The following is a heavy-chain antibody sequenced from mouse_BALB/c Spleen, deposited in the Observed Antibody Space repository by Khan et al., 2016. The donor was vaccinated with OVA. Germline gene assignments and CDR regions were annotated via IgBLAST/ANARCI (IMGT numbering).Heavy chain of an antibody. CDR3: ARSGGNFHWYFDV. V-gene: IGHV5-17*02. J-gene: IGHJ1*01. D-gene: IGHD2-1*01. CDR2: MSSGSSTI. Sequence: EVQLVESGGGLVQPGGSRKLSCAASGFSFSSFGMHWVRQAPKKGLEWVAYMSSGSSTIYYVATVKGRFTISRDTPKNTLFLQMTSLTSADTGMYYCARSGGNFHWYFDVWGAGTSVTVSS. CDR1: GFSFSSFG.